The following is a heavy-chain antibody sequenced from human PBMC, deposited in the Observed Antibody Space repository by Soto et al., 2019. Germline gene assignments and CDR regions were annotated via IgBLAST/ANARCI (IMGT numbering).Heavy chain of an antibody. CDR3: ASPGDSHAFDI. V-gene: IGHV4-31*03. J-gene: IGHJ3*02. Sequence: QVQLQESGPGLVKPSQTLSLTCTVSGGSISSGGYYWSWIRQHPGKGLEWIGYIYYSGSTYYNPSLQSXXTXSXXTSKNQFSLQLSSVTAADTAVYYCASPGDSHAFDIWGPGTMVTVSS. CDR1: GGSISSGGYY. CDR2: IYYSGST. D-gene: IGHD6-13*01.